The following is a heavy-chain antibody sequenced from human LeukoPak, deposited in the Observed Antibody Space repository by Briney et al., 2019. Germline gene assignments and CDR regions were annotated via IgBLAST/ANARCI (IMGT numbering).Heavy chain of an antibody. CDR2: IYYSGST. CDR1: GGSISSGGYY. Sequence: SQTLSLTCTVSGGSISSGGYYWSWIRQHPGKGLEWIGYIYYSGSTYYNPSLKSRVTISVDTSKNQFSLKLSSVTAADTAVYYCARETLEYYDYVWGSYRYDAFDIWGQGTMVTVSS. D-gene: IGHD3-16*02. CDR3: ARETLEYYDYVWGSYRYDAFDI. V-gene: IGHV4-31*03. J-gene: IGHJ3*02.